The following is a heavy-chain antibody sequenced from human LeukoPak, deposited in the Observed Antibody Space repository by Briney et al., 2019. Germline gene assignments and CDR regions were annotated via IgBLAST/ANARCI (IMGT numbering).Heavy chain of an antibody. D-gene: IGHD4-17*01. CDR3: ASAADGDYAPFDY. J-gene: IGHJ4*02. CDR2: IYHSGST. Sequence: SQTLSLTCAVSGGSISSGGYSWSWIRQPPGKGLEWIGYIYHSGSTYYNPSHKSRVTISVDRSKNQFSLKLSSVTAADTAVYYCASAADGDYAPFDYWGQGTLVTVSS. V-gene: IGHV4-30-2*01. CDR1: GGSISSGGYS.